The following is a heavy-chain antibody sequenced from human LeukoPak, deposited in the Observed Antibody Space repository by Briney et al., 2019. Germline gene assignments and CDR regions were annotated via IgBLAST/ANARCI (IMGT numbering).Heavy chain of an antibody. V-gene: IGHV1-2*02. D-gene: IGHD3-10*01. J-gene: IGHJ4*02. CDR1: GYTFSGTGWY. Sequence: GDSVKVSCKASGYTFSGTGWYLYWLRQAPGQGLECMGWIYPYTGATHYAQKFQGRVAMTRDTSISTAYMELSRLRPDDTAVYYCARDCPAQMVDFDYWGQGTLVTVSS. CDR3: ARDCPAQMVDFDY. CDR2: IYPYTGAT.